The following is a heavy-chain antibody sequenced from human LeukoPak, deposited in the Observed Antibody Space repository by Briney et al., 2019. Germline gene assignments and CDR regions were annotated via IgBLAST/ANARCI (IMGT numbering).Heavy chain of an antibody. D-gene: IGHD6-13*01. V-gene: IGHV4-30-4*01. Sequence: SETLSLTCTVSGGSISSGDYYWSWIRQPPGKGLEGIGHIFYSGSTYYNPSLMRRLTISVDTSKNQFSLKLSSVTPADTAVYYCARERREGGSSWIDYWGRGTLVTVSS. J-gene: IGHJ4*02. CDR1: GGSISSGDYY. CDR2: IFYSGST. CDR3: ARERREGGSSWIDY.